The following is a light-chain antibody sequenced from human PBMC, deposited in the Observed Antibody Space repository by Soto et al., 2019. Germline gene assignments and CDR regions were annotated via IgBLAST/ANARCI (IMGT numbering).Light chain of an antibody. CDR2: GAS. CDR1: QSVRSS. Sequence: EIVMTQSPGTLSVSPGERATLSCRASQSVRSSYLAWYQQKPGQAPRLLIHGASTRATAIPARFSGSGSGTEFTLTISSLQSEDYAVYYCHQYNNWPPWTFGQGTKVDIK. CDR3: HQYNNWPPWT. V-gene: IGKV3-15*01. J-gene: IGKJ1*01.